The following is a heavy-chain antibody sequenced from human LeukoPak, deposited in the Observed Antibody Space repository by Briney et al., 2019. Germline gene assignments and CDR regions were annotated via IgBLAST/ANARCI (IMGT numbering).Heavy chain of an antibody. Sequence: GGSLRLSCAASGFTFSSYAMSWIRQAPGKGLEWVSYISSSSSYTNYADSVKGRFTISRDNAKNSLYLQMNSLRAEDTAVYYCARDVGSLNYGDYVSDYWGQGTLVTVSS. D-gene: IGHD4-17*01. J-gene: IGHJ4*02. V-gene: IGHV3-11*06. CDR2: ISSSSSYT. CDR1: GFTFSSYA. CDR3: ARDVGSLNYGDYVSDY.